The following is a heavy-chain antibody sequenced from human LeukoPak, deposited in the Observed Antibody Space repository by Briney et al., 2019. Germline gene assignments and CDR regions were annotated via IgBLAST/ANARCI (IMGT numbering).Heavy chain of an antibody. CDR2: INSDGSST. CDR1: GFTFSTYW. D-gene: IGHD6-13*01. Sequence: PGGSLRLSCAASGFTFSTYWMHWVRQAPGKGLVWVSRINSDGSSTTYADSVKGRFTISRDNAKNTLYLQMNSLRAEDTAVYYCASRPPPSSAWLPLDYWGQGTLVTVSS. V-gene: IGHV3-74*01. J-gene: IGHJ4*02. CDR3: ASRPPPSSAWLPLDY.